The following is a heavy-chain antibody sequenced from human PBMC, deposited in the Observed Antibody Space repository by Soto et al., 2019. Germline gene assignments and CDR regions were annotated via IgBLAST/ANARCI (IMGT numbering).Heavy chain of an antibody. CDR2: INHSGSS. CDR1: GGSFSGYI. CDR3: TRGLFCGSSYSGSWYYFDS. J-gene: IGHJ4*02. V-gene: IGHV4-34*01. D-gene: IGHD1-26*01. Sequence: SETLSLTCAVSGGSFSGYIWTWIRQTPGKGLQWIGQINHSGSSIYNPSLKNRVTISTMSNNKFSLELSSVTAADTAVYYCTRGLFCGSSYSGSWYYFDSWGQGTMVTVSS.